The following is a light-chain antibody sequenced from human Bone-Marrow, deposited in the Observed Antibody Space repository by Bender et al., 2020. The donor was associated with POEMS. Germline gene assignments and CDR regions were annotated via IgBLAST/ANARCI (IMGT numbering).Light chain of an antibody. CDR2: QDT. J-gene: IGLJ2*01. V-gene: IGLV3-1*01. CDR1: DLGDKY. CDR3: QAWDTYSVI. Sequence: SYELTQPPSVSVSPGQTASITCSGDDLGDKYVAWYQQKPGQSPVLVIYQDTKRPSVIPERFSGSNSGNTATLTISGTQAMDEADYYCQAWDTYSVIFGGGTKLTVL.